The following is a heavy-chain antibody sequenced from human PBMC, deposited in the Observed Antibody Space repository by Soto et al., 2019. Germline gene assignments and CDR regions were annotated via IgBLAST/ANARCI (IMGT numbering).Heavy chain of an antibody. V-gene: IGHV4-31*03. D-gene: IGHD3-10*01. CDR2: IYYSGST. Sequence: LSLTCTVSGGSISSGGYYWSWIRQHPGKGLEWIGYIYYSGSTYYNPSLKSRVTISVDTSKNQFSLKLSSVTAADTAVYYCARVPWNYYGSGSYPYYFDYWGQGTLVTVSS. CDR3: ARVPWNYYGSGSYPYYFDY. CDR1: GGSISSGGYY. J-gene: IGHJ4*02.